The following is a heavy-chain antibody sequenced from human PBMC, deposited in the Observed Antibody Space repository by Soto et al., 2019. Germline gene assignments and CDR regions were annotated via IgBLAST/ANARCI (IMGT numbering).Heavy chain of an antibody. J-gene: IGHJ4*02. CDR2: IWYDGSNK. D-gene: IGHD5-18*01. CDR3: ARDGGYSYGAFDY. CDR1: GFTFSSYG. Sequence: QVQLVESGGGVAQPGRSLRLSCAASGFTFSSYGMHWVRQAPGKGLEWVAVIWYDGSNKYYADFVKGQFTISRDNSKNTLYLQMNSLRAEPTTVYPCARDGGYSYGAFDYWGQGTLVTGSS. V-gene: IGHV3-33*01.